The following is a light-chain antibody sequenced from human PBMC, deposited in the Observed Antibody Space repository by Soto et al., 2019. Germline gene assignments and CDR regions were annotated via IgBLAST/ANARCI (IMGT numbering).Light chain of an antibody. CDR1: SGHSSYA. J-gene: IGLJ2*01. CDR2: LNSDGSH. V-gene: IGLV4-69*01. CDR3: QTWCTGIGV. Sequence: QSVLTQSPSASASLGASVKLTCTLSSGHSSYAIAWHQQQPEKGPRYLMKLNSDGSHSKGDGIPDRFSGSSSGAERYLTISSLQSEDEADYYCQTWCTGIGVFGGGTKLTVL.